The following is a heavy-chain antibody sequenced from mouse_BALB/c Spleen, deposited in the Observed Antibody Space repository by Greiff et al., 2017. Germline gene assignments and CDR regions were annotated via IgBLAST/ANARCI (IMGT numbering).Heavy chain of an antibody. CDR3: AREVGRWYFDV. Sequence: VQLKQSGPELVKPGASVKMSCKASGYTFTSYVMHWVKQKPGQGLEWIGYINPYNDGTKYNEKFKGKATLTSDKSSSTAYMELSSLTSEDSAVYYCAREVGRWYFDVWGAGTTVTVSS. D-gene: IGHD4-1*01. V-gene: IGHV1-14*01. CDR1: GYTFTSYV. CDR2: INPYNDGT. J-gene: IGHJ1*01.